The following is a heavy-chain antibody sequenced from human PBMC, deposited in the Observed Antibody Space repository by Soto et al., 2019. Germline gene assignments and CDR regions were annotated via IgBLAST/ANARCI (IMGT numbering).Heavy chain of an antibody. J-gene: IGHJ5*01. D-gene: IGHD3-16*01. Sequence: QVQLQQWGARLLKPSETLSLTCTVYGGSFSGYSWAWIRQSPEKGLEWIGEISHSGVTNYHPSPETRVTISVDMYKKHLALDLTSITAADTAVYYCARGYDWGTYFSPPAAYKWFDSWGQGTRVTVSS. CDR1: GGSFSGYS. CDR2: ISHSGVT. CDR3: ARGYDWGTYFSPPAAYKWFDS. V-gene: IGHV4-34*01.